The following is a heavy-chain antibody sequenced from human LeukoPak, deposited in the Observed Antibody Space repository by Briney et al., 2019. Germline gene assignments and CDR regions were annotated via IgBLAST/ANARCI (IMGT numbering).Heavy chain of an antibody. CDR3: ARDPWGVGGSGAFDI. D-gene: IGHD3-16*01. CDR1: GGTFSSYA. V-gene: IGHV1-69*04. J-gene: IGHJ3*02. Sequence: SVKVSCKASGGTFSSYAISWVRQAPGQGLEWMGRIIPILGIANYAQKFQGRVTITADESTSTAYMELSSLRSEDTAVYYCARDPWGVGGSGAFDIWGQGTMVTVS. CDR2: IIPILGIA.